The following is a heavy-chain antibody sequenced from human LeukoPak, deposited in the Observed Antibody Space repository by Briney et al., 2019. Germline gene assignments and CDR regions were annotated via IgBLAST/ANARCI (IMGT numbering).Heavy chain of an antibody. V-gene: IGHV3-23*01. CDR2: ISGSGGST. CDR3: AKSTRDGYNLWFDY. CDR1: GFTFSNYA. J-gene: IGHJ4*02. Sequence: SGGSLRLSCAASGFTFSNYAMSWVRQAPGKGLEWVSAISGSGGSTYYADSVKGRFTISRDNSKNTLFLQMNSLRVEDTAIYYCAKSTRDGYNLWFDYWGRGTLVTVSS. D-gene: IGHD5-24*01.